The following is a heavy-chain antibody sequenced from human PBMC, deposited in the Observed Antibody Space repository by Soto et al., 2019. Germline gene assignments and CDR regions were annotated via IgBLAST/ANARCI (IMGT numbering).Heavy chain of an antibody. CDR2: INPSGGST. J-gene: IGHJ3*02. CDR3: ARSLNRYSSGYLWAFDI. Sequence: ASVKVSCKASGYTFTSNYMHWVRQAPGQGLEWMGIINPSGGSTSYAQKFQGRVTMTRDTSTSTVYMELSSLRSEDTAVYYCARSLNRYSSGYLWAFDIWGQGTMVTVSS. CDR1: GYTFTSNY. D-gene: IGHD3-22*01. V-gene: IGHV1-46*01.